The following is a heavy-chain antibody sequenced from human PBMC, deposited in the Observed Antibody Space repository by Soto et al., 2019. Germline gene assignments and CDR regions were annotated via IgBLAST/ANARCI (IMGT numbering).Heavy chain of an antibody. D-gene: IGHD3-22*01. V-gene: IGHV3-23*01. Sequence: GGSLRLFCAASGFTFSSYAVSWVRHAPGKGPEWISSISGSGSTIYSADSVKGRFTISRDNSKNTLYLQMSSLRAEDTAVYYCAKVFYYYDSSGYYYFDYWGQGTLVTVSS. CDR2: ISGSGSTI. CDR1: GFTFSSYA. J-gene: IGHJ4*02. CDR3: AKVFYYYDSSGYYYFDY.